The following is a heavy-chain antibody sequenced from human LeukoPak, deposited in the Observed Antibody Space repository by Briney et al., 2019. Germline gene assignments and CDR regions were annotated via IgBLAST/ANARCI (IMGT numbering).Heavy chain of an antibody. V-gene: IGHV3-7*01. CDR1: GFTFSNVW. Sequence: GGSLRLSCAATGFTFSNVWMTWVRQAPGEGLEWVANMRTDGSVPSYVDSVKGRFTISRDNAKSSLYLQMNNLRVEDTAVYYCARDKDFTIDYWGQGTLVTVSS. J-gene: IGHJ4*02. D-gene: IGHD3-10*01. CDR3: ARDKDFTIDY. CDR2: MRTDGSVP.